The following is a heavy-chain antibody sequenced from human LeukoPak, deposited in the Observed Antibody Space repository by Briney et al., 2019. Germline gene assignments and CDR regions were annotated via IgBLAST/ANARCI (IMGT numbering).Heavy chain of an antibody. V-gene: IGHV3-74*01. CDR2: INSDGRST. J-gene: IGHJ4*02. CDR3: ARDQLYCTGGICYFDY. CDR1: GXTFSSYW. Sequence: PGGSLRLSCAASGXTFSSYWMHWVRQAPGKGLVWVSRINSDGRSTSFADSVKGRFTISRDNAKSTLYLQMNSLRTEDTAVYYCARDQLYCTGGICYFDYWGQGTLVTVSS. D-gene: IGHD2-8*02.